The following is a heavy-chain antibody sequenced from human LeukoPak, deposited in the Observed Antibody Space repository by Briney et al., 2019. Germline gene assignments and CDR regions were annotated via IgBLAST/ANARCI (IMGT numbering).Heavy chain of an antibody. CDR2: ISSSGSSI. J-gene: IGHJ3*02. CDR1: GFDFRSYG. Sequence: GGSLRLSCAASGFDFRSYGMHWVRQAPGKGLEWISYISSSGSSIYYADSVKGRFTISRDNAKNSLYLQMNSLRAEDTAVYYCARAVNNAFDIWGQGTMVTVSS. D-gene: IGHD2/OR15-2a*01. CDR3: ARAVNNAFDI. V-gene: IGHV3-48*04.